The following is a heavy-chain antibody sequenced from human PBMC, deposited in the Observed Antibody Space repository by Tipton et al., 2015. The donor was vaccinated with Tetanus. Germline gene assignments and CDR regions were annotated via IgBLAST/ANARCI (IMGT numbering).Heavy chain of an antibody. J-gene: IGHJ4*02. D-gene: IGHD3-10*01. Sequence: VQLVQSGAEVKTPGASVKVSCKASGYVFASFGLSWVRQAPGQGLEWMGWISTYNGNTNYAQKFQDRIIMTTDASTSTVYMELRSLGSDDAAIYYCAREVSYSYFDYWGQGTLVAVSS. CDR1: GYVFASFG. CDR3: AREVSYSYFDY. CDR2: ISTYNGNT. V-gene: IGHV1-18*01.